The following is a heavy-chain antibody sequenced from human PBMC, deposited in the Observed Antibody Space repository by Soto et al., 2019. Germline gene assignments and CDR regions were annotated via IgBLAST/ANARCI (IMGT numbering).Heavy chain of an antibody. J-gene: IGHJ4*02. CDR2: ISYDGSNK. CDR3: AKYYHAVVVLAAVVIVATGVLDY. D-gene: IGHD2-2*01. V-gene: IGHV3-30*18. CDR1: GFTFSSYG. Sequence: QVQLVESGGGVVQPGRSLRLSCAASGFTFSSYGMHWVRQAPGKGLEWVAVISYDGSNKYYADSVKGRFTISRDNSKKTLYLHMKSLKAEDTAVYYCAKYYHAVVVLAAVVIVATGVLDYWGQGTLVTVSS.